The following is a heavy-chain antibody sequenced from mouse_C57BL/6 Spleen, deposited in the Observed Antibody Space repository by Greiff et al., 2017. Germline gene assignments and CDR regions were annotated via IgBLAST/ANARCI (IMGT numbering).Heavy chain of an antibody. CDR1: GYAFSSSW. V-gene: IGHV1-82*01. CDR2: IYPGDGDT. J-gene: IGHJ4*01. D-gene: IGHD2-3*01. Sequence: QVQLKQSGPELVKPGASVKISCKASGYAFSSSWMNWVKQRPGKGLEWIGRIYPGDGDTNYNGKFKGKATLTADKSSSTAYMQLSSLTSEDSAVYFCARDPTLYDGYNYYAMDYWGQGTSVTVSS. CDR3: ARDPTLYDGYNYYAMDY.